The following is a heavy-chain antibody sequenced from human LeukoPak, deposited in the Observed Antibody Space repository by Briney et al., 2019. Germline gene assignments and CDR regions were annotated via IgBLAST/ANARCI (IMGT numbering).Heavy chain of an antibody. J-gene: IGHJ4*02. V-gene: IGHV3-7*04. CDR2: IKQDGSEK. D-gene: IGHD2-15*01. Sequence: GGSLRLSCAASGFTFSSYEMNWVRQAPGKGLEWVANIKQDGSEKYYVDSVKGRFTISRDNAKNSLYLQMNSLRAEDTAVYYCARSSNMDYWGQGTLVTVSS. CDR1: GFTFSSYE. CDR3: ARSSNMDY.